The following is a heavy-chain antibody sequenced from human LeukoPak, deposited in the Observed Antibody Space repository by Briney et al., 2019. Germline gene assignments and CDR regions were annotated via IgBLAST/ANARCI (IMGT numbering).Heavy chain of an antibody. D-gene: IGHD6-19*01. CDR1: GYTFTSYG. J-gene: IGHJ6*02. CDR3: ARVIQYSSGWYYYGMDV. V-gene: IGHV1-18*01. Sequence: ASVKVSCKASGYTFTSYGISWVRQAPGQGLEWMGWISAYNGNTNYAQKLQGRVTMTTDTSTSTAYMELRSLRSDDTAVYYCARVIQYSSGWYYYGMDVWGQGTTVTVSS. CDR2: ISAYNGNT.